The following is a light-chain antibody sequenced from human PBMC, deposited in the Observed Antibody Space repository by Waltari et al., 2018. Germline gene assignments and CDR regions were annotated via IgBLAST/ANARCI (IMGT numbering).Light chain of an antibody. CDR2: DAS. J-gene: IGKJ2*01. CDR3: QQRGNWPPYT. Sequence: DIVLTQSPATLSLSPGERATLSCRASQSVSSYLAWYQQKPGQAPRLLMYDASNRATGIPARFSGSGSGTDFTLTISSLEPEDFAVYYCQQRGNWPPYTFGQGTKLEIK. V-gene: IGKV3-11*01. CDR1: QSVSSY.